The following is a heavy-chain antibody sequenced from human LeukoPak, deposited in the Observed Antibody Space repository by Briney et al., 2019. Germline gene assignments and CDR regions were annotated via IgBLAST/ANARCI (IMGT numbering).Heavy chain of an antibody. CDR3: AYSSYYYYYGMDV. Sequence: GGSLRLSCAASGFTFSSYSMNWARQAPGKGLEWISYISGTSSIIYYTPSVKGRFTISRDNGKSSLYLQMNSLRAEDTAVYYCAYSSYYYYYGMDVWGQGTTVTVSS. CDR1: GFTFSSYS. V-gene: IGHV3-48*01. D-gene: IGHD2-21*01. CDR2: ISGTSSII. J-gene: IGHJ6*02.